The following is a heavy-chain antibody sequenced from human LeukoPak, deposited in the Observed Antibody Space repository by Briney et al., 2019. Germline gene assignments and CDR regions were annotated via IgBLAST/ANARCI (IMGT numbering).Heavy chain of an antibody. J-gene: IGHJ6*03. V-gene: IGHV4-4*07. D-gene: IGHD3-22*01. CDR3: ARLKYYDSTGYSPGYYMDV. CDR1: GGTMINYY. CDR2: IYITGST. Sequence: PSETLSLTCTVSGGTMINYYWSWIRQSAGTGLEWVGRIYITGSTNYNPSLQSRLSMSVDTSKNQFSLRLTSVSAADTAVYYCARLKYYDSTGYSPGYYMDVWGKGITVTVSS.